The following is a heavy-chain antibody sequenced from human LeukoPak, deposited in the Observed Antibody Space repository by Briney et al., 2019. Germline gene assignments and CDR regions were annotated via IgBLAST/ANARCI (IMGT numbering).Heavy chain of an antibody. Sequence: GGSLRLSCAASGFTFSTYGMHWVRQAPGKGLEWVAVISYDGSNQYYADSVKGRFTISRDHAKNSLYLQMNSLRVEDTAVYYCARDFGARGWLDYWGQGTLVTVSS. CDR1: GFTFSTYG. CDR3: ARDFGARGWLDY. V-gene: IGHV3-30*03. CDR2: ISYDGSNQ. D-gene: IGHD6-19*01. J-gene: IGHJ4*02.